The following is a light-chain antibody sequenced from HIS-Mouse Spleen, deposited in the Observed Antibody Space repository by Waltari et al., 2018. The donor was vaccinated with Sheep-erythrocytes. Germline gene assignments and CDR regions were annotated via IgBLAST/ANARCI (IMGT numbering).Light chain of an antibody. J-gene: IGLJ1*01. CDR3: CSYAGSYNHV. CDR2: DVS. CDR1: SSDVGGYNY. V-gene: IGLV2-11*01. Sequence: QSALTQPRSVSGTPGQSVTISCTGTSSDVGGYNYVSWYQQHTGKAPKLMIYDVSKRPSGVPDRFSGSKSGNTASLTISVLQAEEEADYYCCSYAGSYNHVFATGTKVTVL.